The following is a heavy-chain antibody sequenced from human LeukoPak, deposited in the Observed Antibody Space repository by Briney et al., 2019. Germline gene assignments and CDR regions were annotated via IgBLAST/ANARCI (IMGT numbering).Heavy chain of an antibody. J-gene: IGHJ4*02. CDR1: GYTFTGYY. Sequence: GASVKVSCKASGYTFTGYYMHWVRQAPGQGLEWMGRINPNSGGTNYAQKFQGRVTMTRDTSISTAYMELSRLRSDDTAVYYCARVIDYDILTGYYYGFDYCGQGTLVTVSS. D-gene: IGHD3-9*01. V-gene: IGHV1-2*06. CDR3: ARVIDYDILTGYYYGFDY. CDR2: INPNSGGT.